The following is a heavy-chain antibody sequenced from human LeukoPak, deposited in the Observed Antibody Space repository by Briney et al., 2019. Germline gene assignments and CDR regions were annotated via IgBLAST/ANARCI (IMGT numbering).Heavy chain of an antibody. CDR3: ARIGGSGSYSGHYFDH. CDR2: ISTDGSVT. Sequence: PGGSLRLSCAASGFTFSSYAMTWVRQAPGKGLEWVSRISTDGSVTSYADSVKGRFTISRDNAKNTMYLQMNSLRAEDTAVYYCARIGGSGSYSGHYFDHWGQGTLVTVSS. V-gene: IGHV3-74*01. D-gene: IGHD3-10*01. J-gene: IGHJ4*02. CDR1: GFTFSSYA.